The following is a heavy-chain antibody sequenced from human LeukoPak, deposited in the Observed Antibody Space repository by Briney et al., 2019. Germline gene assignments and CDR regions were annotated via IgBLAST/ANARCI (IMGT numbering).Heavy chain of an antibody. Sequence: GGSLTLSCAVSGITLSNYGMSWVRQAPRQGLEWVAGISGNGGGTNYADSVKGRFTISRDNPKNTLFLQMKSLRAEDTAVYFCAKRGVVIRVILVGFHKEAYYFDSWGQGALVTVSS. CDR2: ISGNGGGT. CDR1: GITLSNYG. CDR3: AKRGVVIRVILVGFHKEAYYFDS. J-gene: IGHJ4*02. V-gene: IGHV3-23*01. D-gene: IGHD3-22*01.